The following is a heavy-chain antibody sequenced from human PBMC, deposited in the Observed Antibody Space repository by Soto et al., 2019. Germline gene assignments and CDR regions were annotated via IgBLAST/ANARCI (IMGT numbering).Heavy chain of an antibody. J-gene: IGHJ4*02. V-gene: IGHV1-69*13. CDR1: GGTFSSYA. D-gene: IGHD1-26*01. Sequence: GASVKVSCKASGGTFSSYAISWVRQAPGQGLEWMGGIIPIFGTANYAQKFQGRVTITADESTSTAYMGLSSLSSEDTAVYYCARDLVLVTVGATRGYLDYWCQGTLVTVSS. CDR2: IIPIFGTA. CDR3: ARDLVLVTVGATRGYLDY.